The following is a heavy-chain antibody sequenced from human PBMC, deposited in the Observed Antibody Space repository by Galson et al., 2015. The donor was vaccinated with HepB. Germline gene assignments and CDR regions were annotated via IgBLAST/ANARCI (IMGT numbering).Heavy chain of an antibody. D-gene: IGHD3-22*01. CDR1: GFTFSSYS. CDR2: ISSSSSTI. V-gene: IGHV3-48*01. Sequence: SLRLSCAASGFTFSSYSMNWVRQAPGKGLEWVSYISSSSSTIYYADSVKGRFTISRDNAKNSLYLQMNSLRGEDTAVYYCARDIYYDSSGPLDYWGQGTLVTVSS. J-gene: IGHJ4*02. CDR3: ARDIYYDSSGPLDY.